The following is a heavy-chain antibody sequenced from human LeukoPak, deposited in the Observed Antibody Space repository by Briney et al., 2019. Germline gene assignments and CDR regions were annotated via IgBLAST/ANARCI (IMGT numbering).Heavy chain of an antibody. V-gene: IGHV1-2*02. CDR3: ARDLLVGPTNAY. D-gene: IGHD1-26*01. CDR1: GYTFTGYY. J-gene: IGHJ4*02. Sequence: ASVKVSCKASGYTFTGYYIHWVRQAPGQGLEWMGWINPNTGVTHSAQKIQDRVTMTRDTSISTAYMELSRLRSDDTAVYYCARDLLVGPTNAYWGQGTLVTVSS. CDR2: INPNTGVT.